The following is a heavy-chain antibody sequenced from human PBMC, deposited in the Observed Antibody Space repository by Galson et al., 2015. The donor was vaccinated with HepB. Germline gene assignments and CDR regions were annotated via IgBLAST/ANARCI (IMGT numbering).Heavy chain of an antibody. V-gene: IGHV1-2*02. J-gene: IGHJ4*02. Sequence: SVKVSCKASGYTFTGYYMHWVRQAPGQGLEWMGWINPNSGGTNYAQKFQGRVTMTRDTSISTAYMELSRLRSDDTAVYYCSRAPGYSSRWYPTYYFDYWGQGTLVTVSS. D-gene: IGHD6-13*01. CDR3: SRAPGYSSRWYPTYYFDY. CDR2: INPNSGGT. CDR1: GYTFTGYY.